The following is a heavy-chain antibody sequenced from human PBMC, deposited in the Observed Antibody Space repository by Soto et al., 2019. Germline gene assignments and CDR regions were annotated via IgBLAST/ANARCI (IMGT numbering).Heavy chain of an antibody. V-gene: IGHV1-3*01. CDR2: INAGNGNT. CDR3: ARSIVVVTALDY. Sequence: ASVKVSCKASGYTFTSYAMHWVRQAPGQRLEWMGWINAGNGNTKYSQKFQGRVAITRDTSASTAYMELSSLRSEDTAVYYCARSIVVVTALDYWGQGTLVTAPQ. J-gene: IGHJ4*02. CDR1: GYTFTSYA. D-gene: IGHD2-21*02.